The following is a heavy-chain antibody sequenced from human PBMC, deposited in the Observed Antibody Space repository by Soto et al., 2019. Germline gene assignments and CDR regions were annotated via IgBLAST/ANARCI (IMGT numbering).Heavy chain of an antibody. CDR1: GGSFSGYY. D-gene: IGHD3-9*01. CDR2: INDRGSI. Sequence: QVQLQQWGAGPLRPLETLSLTCGVSGGSFSGYYWAWIRQSPGKGLEWIGEINDRGSINYNPSLKSQVSNSVDTSKNHYSLNLRSVTAADTAVYYCARESHDILTGPPWVWYFDLWGRGTLVTVSS. J-gene: IGHJ2*01. CDR3: ARESHDILTGPPWVWYFDL. V-gene: IGHV4-34*01.